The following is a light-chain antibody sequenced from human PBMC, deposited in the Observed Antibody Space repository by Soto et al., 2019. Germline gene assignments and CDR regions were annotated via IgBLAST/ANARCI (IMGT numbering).Light chain of an antibody. CDR1: QSISSN. CDR3: QQYTHWLVWS. J-gene: IGKJ1*01. Sequence: EIVLTQSPATLSVSPGERATLSCRASQSISSNLAWYQQKPAQAPRLLIYGPSTRATGVPDRFSGSGSGPDFTLTISSLQSDDFAMYYWQQYTHWLVWSFGQGTKVEIK. V-gene: IGKV3-15*01. CDR2: GPS.